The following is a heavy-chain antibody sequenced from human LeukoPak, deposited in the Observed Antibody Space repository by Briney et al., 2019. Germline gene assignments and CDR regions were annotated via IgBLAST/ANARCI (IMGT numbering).Heavy chain of an antibody. J-gene: IGHJ4*02. CDR2: ISAYNGNT. D-gene: IGHD2-8*01. CDR3: ARDAKDIVLMVYATHDY. Sequence: RASVKVSCKASGYTFTSYGISWVRQAPGQGLEWMGWISAYNGNTNYAQKLQGRVTMTTDTSTSTAYMELRSLRSDDTAVYYCARDAKDIVLMVYATHDYWGQGTLVTVSS. V-gene: IGHV1-18*01. CDR1: GYTFTSYG.